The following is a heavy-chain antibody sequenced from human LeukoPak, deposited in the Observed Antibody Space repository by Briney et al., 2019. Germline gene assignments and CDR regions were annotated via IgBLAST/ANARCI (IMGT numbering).Heavy chain of an antibody. CDR2: ISNSGSGT. CDR1: GFTISDYY. CDR3: ARALNDAFDI. Sequence: PGGSLRLSCAASGFTISDYYMGWIRQAPGKGLEWVSYISNSGSGTYYPDSVKGRFTISRDNAKKSLYLQVKSLRAEDTAVYYCARALNDAFDIWGQGTMVTVSS. J-gene: IGHJ3*02. V-gene: IGHV3-11*04.